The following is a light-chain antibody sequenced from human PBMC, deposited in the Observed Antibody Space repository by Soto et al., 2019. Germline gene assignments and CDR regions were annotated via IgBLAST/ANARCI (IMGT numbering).Light chain of an antibody. Sequence: DIQMTQSPSSVSASVGDRVTITCRVSQDITSWLAWYQQKPGKAPNLLIYAASSLQSGVPSRFSGFGSGTDFTLTISSLQPEDFATYYCQQANSFPRTFGQGTKVEIK. CDR2: AAS. J-gene: IGKJ1*01. V-gene: IGKV1-12*01. CDR3: QQANSFPRT. CDR1: QDITSW.